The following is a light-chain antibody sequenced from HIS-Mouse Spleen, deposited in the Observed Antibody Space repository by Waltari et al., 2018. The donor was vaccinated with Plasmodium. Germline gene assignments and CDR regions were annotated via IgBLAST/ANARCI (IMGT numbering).Light chain of an antibody. CDR2: EVS. CDR1: SSDVGGYNY. Sequence: QSALTQPASVSGSPGQSITIPCTGPSSDVGGYNYVSWYQQHPGKAPKLMIYEVSNRPSGVSNRFSGSKSGNTASLTISGLQAEDEADYYCSSYTSSSTLDVFGTGTKVTVL. V-gene: IGLV2-14*01. CDR3: SSYTSSSTLDV. J-gene: IGLJ1*01.